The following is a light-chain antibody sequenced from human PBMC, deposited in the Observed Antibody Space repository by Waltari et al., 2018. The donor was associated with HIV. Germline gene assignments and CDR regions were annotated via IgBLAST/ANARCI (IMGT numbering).Light chain of an antibody. CDR1: QRVTGNY. CDR2: GSS. V-gene: IGKV3-20*01. Sequence: EIVLTQSPGTLSLSPGDRATLSCRASQRVTGNYLAWYQQKPGQAPRLLIYGSSSRATGIPDRFSGRGSGTDFTLTISRLEPEDFAVYYCQQYGSSLQTFGQGTKVEIK. J-gene: IGKJ1*01. CDR3: QQYGSSLQT.